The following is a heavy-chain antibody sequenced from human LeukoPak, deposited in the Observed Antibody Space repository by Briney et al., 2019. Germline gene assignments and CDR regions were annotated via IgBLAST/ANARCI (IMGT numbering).Heavy chain of an antibody. CDR3: ARMRTGLWGFQH. CDR1: GGSFSGYY. V-gene: IGHV4-34*01. J-gene: IGHJ1*01. CDR2: INHSGST. D-gene: IGHD1-26*01. Sequence: SETLSLTCAVYGGSFSGYYWSWIRQPPGKGLEWIGEINHSGSTKYNPSLKSRLTISVDTSKNQFSLKLSSVTAADTALYYCARMRTGLWGFQHWGQGTLVTVSS.